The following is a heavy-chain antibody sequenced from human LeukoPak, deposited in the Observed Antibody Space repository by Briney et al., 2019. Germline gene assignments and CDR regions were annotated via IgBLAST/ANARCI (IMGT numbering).Heavy chain of an antibody. D-gene: IGHD4-17*01. CDR2: IHSADSNT. CDR1: GYSFTNYW. Sequence: GESLKISREDSGYSFTNYWIGWVRQMPGKGLEWMGIIHSADSNTKYSPSFQGQVTISADKSISTAYLQWSGLKASDTAMYYCAGARHGDYRWDYWGQGTLVTVSS. J-gene: IGHJ4*02. V-gene: IGHV5-51*01. CDR3: AGARHGDYRWDY.